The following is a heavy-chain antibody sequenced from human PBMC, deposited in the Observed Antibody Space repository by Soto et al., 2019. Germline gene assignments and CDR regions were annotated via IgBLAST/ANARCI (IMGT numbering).Heavy chain of an antibody. Sequence: QGQLQESGPGLVRPSETLSLTCTVSGASITSYYWSWIRQSSGKGLEWIGYIHYSGSTNYNPSLESRVTISIDTSESQFSLRLRSVTAADTAVYYCARLDYYYYLDVWGKGTAVNVSS. CDR2: IHYSGST. J-gene: IGHJ6*03. CDR3: ARLDYYYYLDV. V-gene: IGHV4-59*12. CDR1: GASITSYY.